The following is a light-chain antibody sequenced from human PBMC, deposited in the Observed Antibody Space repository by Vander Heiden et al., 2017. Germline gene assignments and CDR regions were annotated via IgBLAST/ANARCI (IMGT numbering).Light chain of an antibody. Sequence: QSALTQPPSASGSPGQSVTISCTGTSSDVGVYNYVSWYHQHPGKAPKLIIYEVNKRPSGVPDRFSGSKSGNTASLTVSGLQAEDEADYYCSSYAGSNNFVFGGGTKLTVL. CDR1: SSDVGVYNY. CDR2: EVN. V-gene: IGLV2-8*01. CDR3: SSYAGSNNFV. J-gene: IGLJ2*01.